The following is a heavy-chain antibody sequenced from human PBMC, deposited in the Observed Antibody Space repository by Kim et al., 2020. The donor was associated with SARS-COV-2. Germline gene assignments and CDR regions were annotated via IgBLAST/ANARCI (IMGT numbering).Heavy chain of an antibody. CDR3: AREVTVTPDAFDI. CDR1: VFSFSTYE. CDR2: ISGSGRGI. D-gene: IGHD2-21*02. J-gene: IGHJ3*02. Sequence: GGSLRLSCAASVFSFSTYEMSWVRQAPGKGLEWVSYISGSGRGIHYADSVKGRFTISIDDAKKSLFLQMNSLRAEDTAVYYCAREVTVTPDAFDIWGQGTLVTVSS. V-gene: IGHV3-48*03.